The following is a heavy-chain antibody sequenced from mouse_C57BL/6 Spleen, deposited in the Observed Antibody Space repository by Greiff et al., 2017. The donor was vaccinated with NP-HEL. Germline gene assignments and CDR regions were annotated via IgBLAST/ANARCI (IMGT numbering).Heavy chain of an antibody. CDR1: GFNIKDDY. CDR3: TTPDYAFAY. V-gene: IGHV14-4*01. CDR2: IDPENGDT. Sequence: VQLKQSGAELVRPGASVKLSCTASGFNIKDDYMHWVKQRPEQGLEWIGWIDPENGDTEYASKFQGKATITADTSSNTAYLQLSSLTSEDTAVYYCTTPDYAFAYWGQGTLVTVSA. J-gene: IGHJ3*01. D-gene: IGHD2-4*01.